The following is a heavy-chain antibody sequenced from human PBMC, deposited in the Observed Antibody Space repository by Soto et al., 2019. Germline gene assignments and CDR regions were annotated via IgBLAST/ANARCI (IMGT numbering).Heavy chain of an antibody. Sequence: GESLKISCKGSGYSFTSYWIGWVRQMPGKGLEWMGIIYPGDSDTRYSPSFQGQVTISADKSISTAYLQWSSLKASDTAMYYCARLGYYYDSSGYYLLDYWGQGTLVTVSS. J-gene: IGHJ4*02. CDR1: GYSFTSYW. D-gene: IGHD3-22*01. V-gene: IGHV5-51*01. CDR3: ARLGYYYDSSGYYLLDY. CDR2: IYPGDSDT.